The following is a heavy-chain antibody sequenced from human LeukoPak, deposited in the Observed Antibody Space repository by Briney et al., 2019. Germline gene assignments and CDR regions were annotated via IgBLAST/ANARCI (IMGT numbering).Heavy chain of an antibody. CDR3: AKDRVSRVVRGDYMDV. D-gene: IGHD3-10*01. CDR2: ISGSGGST. Sequence: GGSLRLSCAASGFTFSSYGMSWVRQAPGKALEWVSAISGSGGSTYYADSVKGRFTISRDNSKNTLYLQMNSLRAEDTAVYYCAKDRVSRVVRGDYMDVWGKGTTVTISS. V-gene: IGHV3-23*01. CDR1: GFTFSSYG. J-gene: IGHJ6*03.